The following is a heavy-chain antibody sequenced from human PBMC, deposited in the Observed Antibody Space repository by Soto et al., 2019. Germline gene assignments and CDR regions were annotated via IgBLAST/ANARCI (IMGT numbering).Heavy chain of an antibody. CDR2: ISYDGSNK. V-gene: IGHV3-30-3*01. CDR1: GFTFSSFS. J-gene: IGHJ5*02. Sequence: AGCLRPSCAASGFTFSSFSMRWVRQAPGKGLEWVEVISYDGSNKYYVDSVKGRFTISRDNSKNTLYLQMNSLRAEDTAVYYCARDIALDGLPWFDPWGQGTMVTVSS. CDR3: ARDIALDGLPWFDP. D-gene: IGHD3-3*02.